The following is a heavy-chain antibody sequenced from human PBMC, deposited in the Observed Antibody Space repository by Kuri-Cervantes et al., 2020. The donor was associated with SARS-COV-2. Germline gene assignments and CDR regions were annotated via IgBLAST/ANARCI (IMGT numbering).Heavy chain of an antibody. CDR2: INYSGTT. Sequence: SETLSLTCGVYGGSFSNFHWNWVRQPPRKGLEWIGEINYSGTTNYNPSLKSRVTISVDTSKNQFSLNLTSVTAADTAVYYCARLRRHNNGWFATGYYMDVWGKGTTVTVSS. V-gene: IGHV4-34*01. D-gene: IGHD6-19*01. CDR1: GGSFSNFH. J-gene: IGHJ6*03. CDR3: ARLRRHNNGWFATGYYMDV.